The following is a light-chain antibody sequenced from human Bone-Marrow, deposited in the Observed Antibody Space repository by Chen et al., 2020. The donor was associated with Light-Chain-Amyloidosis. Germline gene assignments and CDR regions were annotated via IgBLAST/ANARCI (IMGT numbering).Light chain of an antibody. CDR2: VDS. Sequence: SYVLTQQPPVSVASGPTATTACGGNNIGSTSVHWYQQTPGQAPLLVVYVDSDRPSGIPERLSGSNSGNTATLTISRVEAGDEADYYCQVWDRSSDRPVLGGGTKLTVL. J-gene: IGLJ3*02. CDR1: NIGSTS. V-gene: IGLV3-21*02. CDR3: QVWDRSSDRPV.